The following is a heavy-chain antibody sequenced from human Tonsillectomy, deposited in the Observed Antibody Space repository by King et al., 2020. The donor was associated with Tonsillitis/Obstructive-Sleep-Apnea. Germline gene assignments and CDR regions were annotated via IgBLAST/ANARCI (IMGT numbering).Heavy chain of an antibody. Sequence: VQLVESGGGVVQPGRSLRLSCAASGFTFSSYGMHWVRQAPGKGLEWVAVIWYDGSNKYYADSVKGRFTISRDNSKNTLYLQMNSLRAEDTAVYYCARDGAERAFDYWGQGTLVTVSS. CDR1: GFTFSSYG. V-gene: IGHV3-33*01. CDR2: IWYDGSNK. J-gene: IGHJ4*02. CDR3: ARDGAERAFDY.